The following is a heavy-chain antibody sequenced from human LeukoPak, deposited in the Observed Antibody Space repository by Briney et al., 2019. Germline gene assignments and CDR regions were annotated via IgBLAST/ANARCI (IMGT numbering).Heavy chain of an antibody. D-gene: IGHD4-11*01. CDR2: IKQDGSEK. CDR3: AREILNDYINWFDP. J-gene: IGHJ5*02. CDR1: GFTFSSYW. V-gene: IGHV3-7*01. Sequence: GGSQRLSCAASGFTFSSYWMSWVRQAPGKGLEWVANIKQDGSEKYYVDSVKGRFTISRDNAKNSLYLQMNSLRAEDTAVYYCAREILNDYINWFDPWGQGTLVTVSS.